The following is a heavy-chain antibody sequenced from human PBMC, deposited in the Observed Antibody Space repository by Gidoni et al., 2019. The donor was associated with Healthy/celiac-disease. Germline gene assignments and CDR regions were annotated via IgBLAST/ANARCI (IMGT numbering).Heavy chain of an antibody. CDR3: ARTNYDFWSGYLGYYYYGMDV. Sequence: QVTLKESGPVLLKPTETLTLTCPVSVFSLSNARMGVGWIRQPPGTSLDWLAHIFSNDEKSYSSSLKSRLTISKDTAKSQVVLTMTNMDPVDTATYYCARTNYDFWSGYLGYYYYGMDVWGQGTTVTVSS. D-gene: IGHD3-3*01. CDR1: VFSLSNARMG. V-gene: IGHV2-26*01. J-gene: IGHJ6*02. CDR2: IFSNDEK.